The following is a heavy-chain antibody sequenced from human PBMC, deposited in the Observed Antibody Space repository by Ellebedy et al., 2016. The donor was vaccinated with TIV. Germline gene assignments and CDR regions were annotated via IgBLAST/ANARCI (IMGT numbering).Heavy chain of an antibody. CDR1: GFTFSSYA. CDR2: ISNTGSRT. CDR3: ARGRGGGSDSSTPRYYFDY. V-gene: IGHV3-23*01. J-gene: IGHJ4*02. Sequence: GESLKISCAASGFTFSSYAMSWVRQAPGKGLEWVSTISNTGSRTYYADSVEGRFIISRDNSKKTLYLQMNSLSADDTAAYYCARGRGGGSDSSTPRYYFDYWGQGTLVTASS. D-gene: IGHD2-2*01.